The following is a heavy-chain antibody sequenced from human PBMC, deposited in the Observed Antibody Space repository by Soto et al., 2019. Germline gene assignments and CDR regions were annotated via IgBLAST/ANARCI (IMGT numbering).Heavy chain of an antibody. CDR3: ASGKSQMTQDRMGFYYYMYV. V-gene: IGHV1-69*08. D-gene: IGHD2-15*01. Sequence: QVQLVQSGAEVKKPGSSVRISCTASGVAFSNYTFTWVRRAPGQGLEWMGRVIPLLDASNYAEKFQDRVTITADRSTSTAYRELSGLKSEDSAIYYCASGKSQMTQDRMGFYYYMYVWGKGTTVTVSS. CDR1: GVAFSNYT. J-gene: IGHJ6*03. CDR2: VIPLLDAS.